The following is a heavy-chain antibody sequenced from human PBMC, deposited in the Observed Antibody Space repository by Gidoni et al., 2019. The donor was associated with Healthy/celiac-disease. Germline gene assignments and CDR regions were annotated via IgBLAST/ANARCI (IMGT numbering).Heavy chain of an antibody. J-gene: IGHJ3*02. CDR2: ISGSGGST. CDR1: GFTFSSYA. D-gene: IGHD6-19*01. Sequence: EVQLLESGGGLVQPGGSLILSCAASGFTFSSYAMSWVRQAPGKGLEWVSAISGSGGSTYYADSVKGRFTISRDNSKNTLYLQMNSLRAEDTAVYYCAKDWWYSSGWDDAFDIWGQGTMVTVSS. CDR3: AKDWWYSSGWDDAFDI. V-gene: IGHV3-23*01.